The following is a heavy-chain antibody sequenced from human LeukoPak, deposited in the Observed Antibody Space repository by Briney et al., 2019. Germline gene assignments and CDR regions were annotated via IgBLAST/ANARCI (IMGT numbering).Heavy chain of an antibody. D-gene: IGHD3-9*01. Sequence: PGGSLRLSCTASGFTFGDYAMSWVRQAPGKGLEWVGFIRSKAYGGTTEYAASVKGRFTISRDDSKSIAYLQMNSLKTEDAAVYYCTGARRYFAWLLSYFDSWGQGTLVTVSS. CDR1: GFTFGDYA. V-gene: IGHV3-49*04. J-gene: IGHJ4*02. CDR2: IRSKAYGGTT. CDR3: TGARRYFAWLLSYFDS.